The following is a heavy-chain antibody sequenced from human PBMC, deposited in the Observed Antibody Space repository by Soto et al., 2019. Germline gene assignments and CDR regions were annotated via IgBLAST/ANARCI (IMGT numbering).Heavy chain of an antibody. CDR3: AIWPFYDILTGYFNYYYYCMDV. J-gene: IGHJ6*02. CDR2: ISAYNGNT. CDR1: GYTFTSYG. Sequence: GASVKVSCKASGYTFTSYGISWVRQAPGQGLEWKGWISAYNGNTNYAQKLQGRVTMTTDTSTSTAYMELRSLRSDDTAVYYCAIWPFYDILTGYFNYYYYCMDVWGQGTTVTVSS. V-gene: IGHV1-18*01. D-gene: IGHD3-9*01.